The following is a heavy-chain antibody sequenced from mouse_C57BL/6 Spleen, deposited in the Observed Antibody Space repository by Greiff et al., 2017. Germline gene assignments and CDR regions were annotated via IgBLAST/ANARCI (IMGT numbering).Heavy chain of an antibody. D-gene: IGHD1-1*01. J-gene: IGHJ3*01. CDR1: GYTFTDYE. V-gene: IGHV1-15*01. CDR2: IYPEIGGT. CDR3: TRQYFGSSSWFAG. Sequence: QVQLQQSGAELVRPGASVTLSCKASGYTFTDYEMHWVKQTPVHGLEWIGAIYPEIGGTASNQKFKGKAILTADTYSSPAYMELRSLTSEDSAVYYCTRQYFGSSSWFAGWGPRTLVTVSA.